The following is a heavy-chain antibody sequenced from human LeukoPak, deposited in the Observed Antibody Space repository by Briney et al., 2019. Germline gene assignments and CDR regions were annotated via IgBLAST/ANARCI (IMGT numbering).Heavy chain of an antibody. J-gene: IGHJ3*02. CDR3: TRDLHGDDAFDI. CDR1: GFTFGDYA. V-gene: IGHV3-49*04. Sequence: PGRSLRLSCTVSGFTFGDYAVSWVRQAPGKGLEWVGFIRSKAYGGTTDYAASVKGRFTISRDDSKSIAYLQMNSLKTEDTAVYYCTRDLHGDDAFDIWGQGTTVTVSS. CDR2: IRSKAYGGTT. D-gene: IGHD4-17*01.